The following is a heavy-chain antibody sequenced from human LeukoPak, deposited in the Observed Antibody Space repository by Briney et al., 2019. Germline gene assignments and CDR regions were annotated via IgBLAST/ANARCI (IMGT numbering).Heavy chain of an antibody. J-gene: IGHJ4*02. CDR2: INAGNGNT. D-gene: IGHD6-13*01. CDR1: GYTFTSYA. V-gene: IGHV1-3*01. Sequence: GASVKVSCKASGYTFTSYAMHWVRQAPGQRLEWMGWINAGNGNTKYSQKFQGRVTITRDTSASTAYMELSSLRSEDTAVYYCARIQAIAAAGFGYWGQGTLVTVSS. CDR3: ARIQAIAAAGFGY.